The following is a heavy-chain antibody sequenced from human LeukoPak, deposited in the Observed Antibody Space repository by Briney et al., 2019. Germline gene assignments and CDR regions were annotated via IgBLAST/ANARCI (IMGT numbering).Heavy chain of an antibody. D-gene: IGHD6-19*01. CDR2: ISRNGAHP. V-gene: IGHV3-23*01. J-gene: IGHJ4*02. Sequence: PGGSLRLSCAATGFTFSNYAMSWVRQAPGKGLEWVSVISRNGAHPYYIDSVRDRFTVSRDNSKNIMYLQMNSLRAEDAALYYCTTPGDSGWYNHWSQGTLVTVSS. CDR3: TTPGDSGWYNH. CDR1: GFTFSNYA.